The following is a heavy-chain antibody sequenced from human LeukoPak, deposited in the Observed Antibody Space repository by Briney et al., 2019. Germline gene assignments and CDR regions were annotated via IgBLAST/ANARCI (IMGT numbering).Heavy chain of an antibody. D-gene: IGHD3-22*01. CDR3: TRGSIAYYYMDV. V-gene: IGHV4-59*01. CDR2: IYYSGST. J-gene: IGHJ6*03. Sequence: SETLSLTCTVSGGSISSYYWSWIRQPPGKGLEWIGYIYYSGSTNYNPSLKSRVTISVDTTKNQFSLKLSSVTAADTAVYYCTRGSIAYYYMDVWGKGTTVTISS. CDR1: GGSISSYY.